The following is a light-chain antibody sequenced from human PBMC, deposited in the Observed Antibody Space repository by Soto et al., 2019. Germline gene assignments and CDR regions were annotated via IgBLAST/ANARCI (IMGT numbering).Light chain of an antibody. J-gene: IGKJ4*01. V-gene: IGKV3-11*01. CDR3: QQRSKWTLT. CDR1: QSVSSY. Sequence: EIVLTQSPATLSLSPGERATLSCRASQSVSSYLAWYQQKPGQAPRLLIYDASNTATGISARFSGSGSGTDFTLTISSLEPEDFAVYYCQQRSKWTLTFGGGTKVEIK. CDR2: DAS.